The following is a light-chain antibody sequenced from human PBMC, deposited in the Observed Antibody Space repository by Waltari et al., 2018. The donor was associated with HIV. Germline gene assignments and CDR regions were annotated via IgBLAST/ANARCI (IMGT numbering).Light chain of an antibody. CDR2: SNK. V-gene: IGLV1-44*01. CDR3: ATWDDSLNGYV. Sequence: QSVLTQPPSASGTPGQRVTISCSGSSANIGSRTVSWYQQLPGTAPKLLIYSNKQRPSGVPDRVCGSKSGTSAALAISGLQSEDEADYYCATWDDSLNGYVLGAGTRVTVL. J-gene: IGLJ1*01. CDR1: SANIGSRT.